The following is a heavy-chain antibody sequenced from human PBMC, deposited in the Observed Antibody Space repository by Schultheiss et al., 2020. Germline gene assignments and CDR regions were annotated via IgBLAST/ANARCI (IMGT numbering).Heavy chain of an antibody. J-gene: IGHJ6*04. CDR1: GFTFSSYG. D-gene: IGHD2-2*01. CDR3: AKIIDVVPAAWASGMDV. V-gene: IGHV3-21*05. CDR2: ISSSSSYT. Sequence: GESLKISCAASGFTFSSYGMHWVRQAPGKGLEWVSYISSSSSYTNYADSVKGRFTISRDNAKNSLYLQMNSLRAEDTALYYCAKIIDVVPAAWASGMDVWGKGTTVTVSS.